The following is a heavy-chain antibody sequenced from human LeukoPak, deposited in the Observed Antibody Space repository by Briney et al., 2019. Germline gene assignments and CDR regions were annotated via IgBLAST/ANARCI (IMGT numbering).Heavy chain of an antibody. V-gene: IGHV4-39*01. D-gene: IGHD1-7*01. Sequence: SETLSVTCIVSVGSISSSSYYWGWTRQPPGRGLEWIGSIYYSGSTYYHPSLKSRAPISGDPPKNQFFLNLRSVTAADTAVYYCARTVAPRTKTTYYFDYGGQGTLVTVSS. J-gene: IGHJ4*02. CDR3: ARTVAPRTKTTYYFDY. CDR2: IYYSGST. CDR1: VGSISSSSYY.